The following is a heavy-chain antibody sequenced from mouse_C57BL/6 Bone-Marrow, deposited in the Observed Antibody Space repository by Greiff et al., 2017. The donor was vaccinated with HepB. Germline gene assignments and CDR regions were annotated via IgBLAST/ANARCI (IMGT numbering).Heavy chain of an antibody. D-gene: IGHD1-1*01. CDR3: ASNYGYAMDY. CDR1: GYTFTDYY. J-gene: IGHJ4*01. CDR2: INPNNGGT. Sequence: VQLQQSGPELVKPGASVKISCKASGYTFTDYYMNWVKQSHGKSLEWIGDINPNNGGTSYNQKFKGKSTLTVDKSSSTAYMELRILTSEDSAVYYCASNYGYAMDYWGQGTSVTVSS. V-gene: IGHV1-26*01.